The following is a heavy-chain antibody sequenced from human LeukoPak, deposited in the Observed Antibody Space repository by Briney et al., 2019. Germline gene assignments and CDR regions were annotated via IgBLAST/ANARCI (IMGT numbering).Heavy chain of an antibody. Sequence: PGGSLRLSCAASGFTFSNAWMSWVRQAPGKGLEWVGRIKSKTDGGTTDYAAPVKGRFTISRDDSKTTLYLQMNSLKTEDTAVYYCTTRWLQNYDAFDIWGQGTMVTVSS. D-gene: IGHD5-24*01. V-gene: IGHV3-15*01. CDR2: IKSKTDGGTT. J-gene: IGHJ3*02. CDR1: GFTFSNAW. CDR3: TTRWLQNYDAFDI.